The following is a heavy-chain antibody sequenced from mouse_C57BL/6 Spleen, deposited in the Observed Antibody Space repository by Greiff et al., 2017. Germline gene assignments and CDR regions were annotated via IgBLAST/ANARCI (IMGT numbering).Heavy chain of an antibody. D-gene: IGHD2-4*01. J-gene: IGHJ4*01. V-gene: IGHV5-9-1*02. Sequence: EVQLVASGEGLVKPGGSLKLSCAASGFTFSSYAMSWVRPTPEKRLEWVAYISSGGDYIYYADTVKGRFTISRDNARNTLYLQMSSLKSEDTAMYYCTRDYDYAMDYWGQGTAVTVSS. CDR2: ISSGGDYI. CDR3: TRDYDYAMDY. CDR1: GFTFSSYA.